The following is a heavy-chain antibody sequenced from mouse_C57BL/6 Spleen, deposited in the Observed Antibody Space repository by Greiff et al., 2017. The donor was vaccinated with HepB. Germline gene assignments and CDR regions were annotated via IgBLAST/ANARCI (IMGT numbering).Heavy chain of an antibody. D-gene: IGHD1-1*02. CDR1: GYTFTSYW. J-gene: IGHJ4*01. CDR3: ARGGLVGAMDY. V-gene: IGHV1-69*01. CDR2: IDPSDSYT. Sequence: QVQLQQPGAELVMPGASVKLSCKASGYTFTSYWMHWVKQRPGQGLEWIGEIDPSDSYTNYNQKFKGKSTLTVDKSSSTAYMQLSSLTSEDSAVYYCARGGLVGAMDYWGQGTSVTVSS.